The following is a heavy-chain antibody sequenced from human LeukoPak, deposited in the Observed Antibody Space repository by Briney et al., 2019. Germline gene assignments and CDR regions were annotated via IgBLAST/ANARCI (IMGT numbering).Heavy chain of an antibody. CDR3: ARRGDSSRWYPFDY. D-gene: IGHD6-13*01. CDR1: GGSISSSSYY. CDR2: IYYSGST. J-gene: IGHJ4*02. Sequence: PSETLSLTCSVSGGSISSSSYYWGWIRQPPGKGLEWIRSIYYSGSTYYNPSLKSRVTISADTSKNQFSLKLSSVTAADTALYYCARRGDSSRWYPFDYWGQGTLVTVSS. V-gene: IGHV4-39*07.